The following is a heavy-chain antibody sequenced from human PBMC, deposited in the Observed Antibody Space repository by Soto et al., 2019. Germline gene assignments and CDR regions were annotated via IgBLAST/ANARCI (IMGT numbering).Heavy chain of an antibody. CDR3: AAHDSGGYYAEY. Sequence: QLQLQESGPGLVKPSETLSLTCTVSGDSVTISDYYWGWIRQPPGKGLEWIGSIHYSGSTYYHPSLKSRVTISRDTSKTQFSLKLTSVTAADAAVYYCAAHDSGGYYAEYWGQGTLVTVSA. CDR2: IHYSGST. D-gene: IGHD3-22*01. J-gene: IGHJ4*02. V-gene: IGHV4-39*01. CDR1: GDSVTISDYY.